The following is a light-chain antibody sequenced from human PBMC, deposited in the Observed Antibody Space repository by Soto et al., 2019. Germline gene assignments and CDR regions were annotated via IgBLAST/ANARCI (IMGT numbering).Light chain of an antibody. CDR2: AAS. CDR1: QTVRTY. Sequence: GDRVTITCRASQTVRTYLNWYQQKPGKAPTLLVYAASTLESAVPPRFSGAGSETDFTLTISGLQPVDFATYYCQQTFSTPITFGQGTRLE. V-gene: IGKV1-39*01. CDR3: QQTFSTPIT. J-gene: IGKJ5*01.